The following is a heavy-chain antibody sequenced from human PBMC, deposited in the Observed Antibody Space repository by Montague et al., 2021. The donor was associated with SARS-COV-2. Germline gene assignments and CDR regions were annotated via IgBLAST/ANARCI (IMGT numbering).Heavy chain of an antibody. Sequence: SETLSLTCAVSGASISSSNWWSWVRQPPGKGLDWIGEIYHSGSTNYNPSLKSRVTISVDKSKNQFSLKLRSVTAADTAVYYCASREARWFGSNPERLHYWGQGTLVTVSS. CDR2: IYHSGST. CDR1: GASISSSNW. V-gene: IGHV4-4*02. J-gene: IGHJ4*02. D-gene: IGHD3-10*01. CDR3: ASREARWFGSNPERLHY.